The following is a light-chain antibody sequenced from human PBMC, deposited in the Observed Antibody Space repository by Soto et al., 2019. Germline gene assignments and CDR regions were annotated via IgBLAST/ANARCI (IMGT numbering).Light chain of an antibody. CDR3: SSSAGIETFVL. V-gene: IGLV2-8*01. J-gene: IGLJ2*01. CDR1: SSDVGGYNY. Sequence: QSVLTQPPSASGSPGQSVTISCTGTSSDVGGYNYVSWYQQHPGKAPRVMIYEVSKRPSGVPDRFSGSKSGNTASLTVSGLQAEDEADYYCSSSAGIETFVLFGGGTQLTVL. CDR2: EVS.